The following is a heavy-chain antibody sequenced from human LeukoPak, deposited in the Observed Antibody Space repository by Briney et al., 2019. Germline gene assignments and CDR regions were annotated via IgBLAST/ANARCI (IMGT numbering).Heavy chain of an antibody. CDR1: GFTFNSYW. CDR2: IDPDGSEK. D-gene: IGHD3-10*01. Sequence: GGSLRLSCAASGFTFNSYWMSWVRQAPGKGLEWVANIDPDGSEKQYGDSVKGRFTTSRDNAKNSLYLQMNSLRAEDTAIYYCARIYYFGDNNWRSCDNWGQGTLVTVSS. CDR3: ARIYYFGDNNWRSCDN. J-gene: IGHJ4*02. V-gene: IGHV3-7*01.